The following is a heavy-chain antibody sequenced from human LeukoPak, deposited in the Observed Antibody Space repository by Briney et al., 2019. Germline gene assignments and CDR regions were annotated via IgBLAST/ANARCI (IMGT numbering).Heavy chain of an antibody. CDR2: IKEDGSEK. V-gene: IGHV3-7*01. J-gene: IGHJ4*02. Sequence: QPGGSLRLSCAASGFKFGDFWMAWVRQTPGKGLEWVSDIKEDGSEKYYVDSVKGRFTISRDNNKNSLYLQMNSLRGDDTAVYYCARQIIAAAPAFDYWGQGTLVTVSS. CDR3: ARQIIAAAPAFDY. CDR1: GFKFGDFW. D-gene: IGHD6-13*01.